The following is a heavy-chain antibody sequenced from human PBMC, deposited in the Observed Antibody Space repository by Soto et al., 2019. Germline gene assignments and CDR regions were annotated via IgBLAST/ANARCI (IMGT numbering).Heavy chain of an antibody. V-gene: IGHV5-51*07. D-gene: IGHD2-2*01. Sequence: RGESLKMSCRTSWYNFIHYGVGLVHQLPGKFLEWMGLIYPADSDATYGPSFQGQVTPPVDKSISPAYLQWSRLKASDTAMYSCAASADPAPISYYYGMDVWGQGTTVPVSS. CDR3: AASADPAPISYYYGMDV. CDR1: WYNFIHYG. CDR2: IYPADSDA. J-gene: IGHJ6*02.